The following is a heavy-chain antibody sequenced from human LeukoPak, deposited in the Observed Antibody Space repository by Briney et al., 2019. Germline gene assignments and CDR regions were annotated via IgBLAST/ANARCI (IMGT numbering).Heavy chain of an antibody. Sequence: GGSLRLSCAASGFTFANYNFNWVRQAPGKGLEWVSYISSTSSTIYYADSMKGRFTISRDNAKNSLYLQMNSLRAEDTAVYYCARELLGHGYNSGDFDYWGQGTLVTVSS. V-gene: IGHV3-48*01. J-gene: IGHJ4*02. CDR2: ISSTSSTI. CDR1: GFTFANYN. D-gene: IGHD5-24*01. CDR3: ARELLGHGYNSGDFDY.